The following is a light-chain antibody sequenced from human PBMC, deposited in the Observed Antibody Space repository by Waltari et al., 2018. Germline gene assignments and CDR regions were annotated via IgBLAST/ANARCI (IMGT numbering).Light chain of an antibody. CDR1: TSNIGRNV. J-gene: IGLJ3*02. CDR3: AAWDDSLHGHWV. CDR2: RSD. Sequence: QSVLTQPPSASGTPGQRVTIPCSGSTSNIGRNVVNWYQQFPGKAPKLLIYRSDKRPSGVPDRFSGSKSGTSASLAISGLQSEDEADYYCAAWDDSLHGHWVFGGGTKVTVL. V-gene: IGLV1-44*01.